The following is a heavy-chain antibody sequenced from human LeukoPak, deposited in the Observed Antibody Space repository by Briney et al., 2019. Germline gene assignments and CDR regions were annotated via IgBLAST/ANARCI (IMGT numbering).Heavy chain of an antibody. Sequence: SETLSLTCTVSDGSISIGDYYWGWIRQPPGKGLEWIGSIYYSGSTYYNPSLKSRVTISVDTSNKLFSLKLSSVTAADTAVYYCARVSCSGGACPFGSWFDPWGQGTLVTVSS. CDR2: IYYSGST. CDR3: ARVSCSGGACPFGSWFDP. V-gene: IGHV4-39*02. J-gene: IGHJ5*02. CDR1: DGSISIGDYY. D-gene: IGHD2-15*01.